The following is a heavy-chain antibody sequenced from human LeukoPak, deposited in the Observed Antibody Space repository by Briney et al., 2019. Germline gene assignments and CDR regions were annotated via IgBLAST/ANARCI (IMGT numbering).Heavy chain of an antibody. D-gene: IGHD1-1*01. Sequence: SETLSLTYTVSGGSISSSSYYWGWIRQPPGKGLEWIGSIYYSGSTYYNPSLKSRVTISVDTSKNQFSLKLSSATAADTAVYYCARDSSQLAYDFDYWGQGTLVTVSS. J-gene: IGHJ4*02. CDR3: ARDSSQLAYDFDY. CDR1: GGSISSSSYY. V-gene: IGHV4-39*07. CDR2: IYYSGST.